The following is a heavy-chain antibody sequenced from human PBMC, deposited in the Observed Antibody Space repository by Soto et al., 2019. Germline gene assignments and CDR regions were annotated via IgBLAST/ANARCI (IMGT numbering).Heavy chain of an antibody. V-gene: IGHV3-30-3*01. Sequence: QVQLVESGGGVVQPGRSLRLSCAASGFTFSTYAMHWVHQAPGKGLEWVSLISYDGTNKYYADSVKGRFTISRDNSKNTLYLQMDSLRAEDTAVYYCARAGAGSLYYFDYWGQGTLVTVSS. CDR3: ARAGAGSLYYFDY. J-gene: IGHJ4*02. CDR2: ISYDGTNK. CDR1: GFTFSTYA.